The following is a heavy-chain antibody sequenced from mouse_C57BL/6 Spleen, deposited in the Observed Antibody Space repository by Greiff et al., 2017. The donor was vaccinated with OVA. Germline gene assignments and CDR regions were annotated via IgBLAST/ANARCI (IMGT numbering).Heavy chain of an antibody. D-gene: IGHD2-5*01. CDR3: ARHEGAYYSNSYYFDY. CDR2: FYPGSGSI. CDR1: GYTFTEYT. J-gene: IGHJ2*01. Sequence: QVQLKQSGAELVKPGASVKLSCKASGYTFTEYTIHWVKQRSGQGLEWIGWFYPGSGSIKYNEKFKDKATLTADKSSSTVYMELSRLTSADSAVYFCARHEGAYYSNSYYFDYWGQGTTLRVSS. V-gene: IGHV1-62-2*01.